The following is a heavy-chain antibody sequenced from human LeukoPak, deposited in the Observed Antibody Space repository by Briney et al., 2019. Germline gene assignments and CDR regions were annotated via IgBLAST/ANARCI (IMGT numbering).Heavy chain of an antibody. CDR3: ARGDNYDSGADYFDY. D-gene: IGHD3-22*01. J-gene: IGHJ4*02. V-gene: IGHV4-59*01. CDR2: VSYIGST. Sequence: PSETLSLTCSVPGGSISGYSWNWIQQTPGKGLEWIGNVSYIGSTSYNPSFKSRITISIDTSKNQFYLRLSSVTAADTAVYFCARGDNYDSGADYFDYWGQGSLVTVSS. CDR1: GGSISGYS.